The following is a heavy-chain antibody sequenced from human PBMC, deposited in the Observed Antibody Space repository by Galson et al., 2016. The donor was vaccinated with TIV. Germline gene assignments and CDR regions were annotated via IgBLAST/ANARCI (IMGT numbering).Heavy chain of an antibody. CDR2: INPDSGNT. CDR1: GYTFTSYH. Sequence: SVKVSCKASGYTFTSYHINWVRQATGQGLEWMGWINPDSGNTGYVQKFQGRVTMTRNISASTVYMELGSLSSEDTAVYYCARSWSVVAPNWVDPWGQGTLVTVSS. D-gene: IGHD2-2*01. V-gene: IGHV1-8*02. CDR3: ARSWSVVAPNWVDP. J-gene: IGHJ5*02.